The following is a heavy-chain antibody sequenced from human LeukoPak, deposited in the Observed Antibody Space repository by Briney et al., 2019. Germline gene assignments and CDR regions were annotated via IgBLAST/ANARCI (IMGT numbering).Heavy chain of an antibody. Sequence: GGSLRLSCAASGFTFSSYWMHWVRQAPGKGRVWVSRINSDGSSTSYADSVKGRFTISRDNAKNTLYLQMNSLRAEDTAVYYCARGGVTTVITHYYYGMDVWGQGTTVTVSS. D-gene: IGHD4-17*01. CDR2: INSDGSST. J-gene: IGHJ6*02. V-gene: IGHV3-74*01. CDR1: GFTFSSYW. CDR3: ARGGVTTVITHYYYGMDV.